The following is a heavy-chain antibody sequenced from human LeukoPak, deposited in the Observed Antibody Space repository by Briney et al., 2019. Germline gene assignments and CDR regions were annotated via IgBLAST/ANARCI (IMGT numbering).Heavy chain of an antibody. CDR2: ISTYNGDT. D-gene: IGHD3-10*01. CDR3: AGTPDRGGFDF. CDR1: GYTFTSYG. Sequence: ASVKVSCKASGYTFTSYGINWVRQAPGQGLEWMGWISTYNGDTNYAQMLQGRVTMTTDTSTSTAYMELRSLRFDDTAVYYCAGTPDRGGFDFWGQGMLVTVSS. V-gene: IGHV1-18*01. J-gene: IGHJ4*02.